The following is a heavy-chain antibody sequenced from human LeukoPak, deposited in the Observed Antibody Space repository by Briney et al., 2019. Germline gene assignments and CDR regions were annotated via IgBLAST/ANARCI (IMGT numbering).Heavy chain of an antibody. CDR2: ISYDGSNK. CDR1: GFTFSSCA. Sequence: GGSLRLSCAASGFTFSSCAMHWVRQAPGKGLEWVAVISYDGSNKYYADSVKGRFTISRDNSKNTLYLQMNSLRAEDTAVYYCARALGDYGSGSYLDYWGQGTLVTVSS. J-gene: IGHJ4*02. D-gene: IGHD3-10*01. CDR3: ARALGDYGSGSYLDY. V-gene: IGHV3-30*04.